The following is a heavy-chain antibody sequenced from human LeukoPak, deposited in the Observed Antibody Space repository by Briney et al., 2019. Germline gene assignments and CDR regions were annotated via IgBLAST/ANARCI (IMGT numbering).Heavy chain of an antibody. Sequence: ASVKVSCKASGYTFTSYGISWVRQAPGQGLEWMGWISAYNGNTNYAQKLRDRVTMTTDTSTGTAYMELRDLRSDDTALYYCARGRGITFGGVIVSNWFDPWGQGTLVTVSS. CDR1: GYTFTSYG. D-gene: IGHD3-16*02. J-gene: IGHJ5*02. CDR2: ISAYNGNT. V-gene: IGHV1-18*01. CDR3: ARGRGITFGGVIVSNWFDP.